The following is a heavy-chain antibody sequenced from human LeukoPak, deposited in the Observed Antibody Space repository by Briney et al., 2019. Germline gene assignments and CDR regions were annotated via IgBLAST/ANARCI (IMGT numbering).Heavy chain of an antibody. D-gene: IGHD2-2*01. CDR1: GGSISSGGYY. CDR3: ARSSARSYALDY. CDR2: IYYSGST. Sequence: RTSQTLSLTCTVSGGSISSGGYYWSWIRQHPGKGLEWIGYIYYSGSTYYNPSLKSRVTISVDTSKNQFSLKLSSVTAADTAVYYCARSSARSYALDYWGQGTLVTVSP. J-gene: IGHJ4*02. V-gene: IGHV4-31*03.